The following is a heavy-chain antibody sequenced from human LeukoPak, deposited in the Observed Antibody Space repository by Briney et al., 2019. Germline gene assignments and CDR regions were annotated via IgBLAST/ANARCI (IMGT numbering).Heavy chain of an antibody. CDR3: AKGVRSLFDY. CDR1: GFTFSSYG. J-gene: IGHJ4*02. CDR2: ITDSGVTT. V-gene: IGHV3-23*01. Sequence: GGSLRLSCAASGFTFSSYGMSWVRQAPGKGLEWVSAITDSGVTTHYADSVKGRFTISRDNSKNTLYLQMNSLRAEDTAVYYCAKGVRSLFDYWGQGTLVTVSS.